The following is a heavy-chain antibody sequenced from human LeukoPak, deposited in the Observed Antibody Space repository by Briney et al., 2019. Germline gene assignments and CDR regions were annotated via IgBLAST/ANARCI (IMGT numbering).Heavy chain of an antibody. Sequence: SVKVSRKASGGTFSNYAVSWVRQAPGQGPEWLGGIIPMFGTANYAQKFQDRVTITADEFTTTAYMELGSLRSEDTAIYYCTRSGNISMIRGVITAPAIVGYWGQGTLVTVSS. CDR3: TRSGNISMIRGVITAPAIVGY. CDR1: GGTFSNYA. V-gene: IGHV1-69*13. D-gene: IGHD3-10*01. CDR2: IIPMFGTA. J-gene: IGHJ4*02.